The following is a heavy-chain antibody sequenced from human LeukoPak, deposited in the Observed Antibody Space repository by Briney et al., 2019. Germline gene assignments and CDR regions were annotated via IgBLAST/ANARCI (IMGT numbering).Heavy chain of an antibody. D-gene: IGHD3-3*01. Sequence: SETLSLTCTVSGGSISSSSYYWGWIRQPPGKGLEWIGSIYYSGSTYYNPSLKSRVTISVDTSKNQFSLKLSSVTAADTAVYYCARVLGVTNYYYYYMDVWGKGTTVTVSS. CDR2: IYYSGST. CDR3: ARVLGVTNYYYYYMDV. CDR1: GGSISSSSYY. V-gene: IGHV4-39*07. J-gene: IGHJ6*03.